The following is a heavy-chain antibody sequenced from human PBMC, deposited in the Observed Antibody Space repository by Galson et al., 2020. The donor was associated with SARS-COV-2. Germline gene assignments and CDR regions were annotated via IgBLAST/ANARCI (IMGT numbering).Heavy chain of an antibody. V-gene: IGHV4-31*03. D-gene: IGHD3-3*01. CDR2: IHYSGST. CDR3: ARGNGITILGVVIMGAFDI. Sequence: LRLSCTVSGGSISSGGYYWSWIRQHPGKGLEWLGYIHYSGSTYYNPSLKSRVTISVDTSKNQFSLKLSSVTSADTAVYYCARGNGITILGVVIMGAFDIWGQGTMVTVSS. J-gene: IGHJ3*02. CDR1: GGSISSGGYY.